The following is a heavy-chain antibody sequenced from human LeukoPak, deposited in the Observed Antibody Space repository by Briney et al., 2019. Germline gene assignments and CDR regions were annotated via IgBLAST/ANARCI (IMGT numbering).Heavy chain of an antibody. CDR1: GFTFNTYT. V-gene: IGHV3-21*04. Sequence: TGGSLRLSCAASGFTFNTYTMHWIRQAPGKGLEWVSYISTTSSNIYYADSVKGRFTISRDNAKNSLYLQMNSLRAEDTAVYYCARAYYDFWGGYLRTYYYYYMDVWGKGTTVTVS. J-gene: IGHJ6*03. D-gene: IGHD3-3*01. CDR2: ISTTSSNI. CDR3: ARAYYDFWGGYLRTYYYYYMDV.